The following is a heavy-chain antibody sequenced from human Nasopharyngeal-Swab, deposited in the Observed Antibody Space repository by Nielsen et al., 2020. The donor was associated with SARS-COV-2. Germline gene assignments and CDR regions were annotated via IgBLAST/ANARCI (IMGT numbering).Heavy chain of an antibody. V-gene: IGHV1-24*01. CDR1: GYTLTELS. CDR3: ATVLLWFGDHAEYFQH. CDR2: FDPEDVET. D-gene: IGHD3-10*01. Sequence: ASVKVSCKVSGYTLTELSMHWVRQAPGKGLEWMGGFDPEDVETIYAQKFQGRVTMTEDTSTDTAYMELSSLRSEDTAVYYCATVLLWFGDHAEYFQHWGQGTLVTVSS. J-gene: IGHJ1*01.